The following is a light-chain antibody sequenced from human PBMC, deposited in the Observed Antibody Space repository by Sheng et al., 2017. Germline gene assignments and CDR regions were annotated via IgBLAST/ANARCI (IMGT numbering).Light chain of an antibody. CDR1: QSISSY. V-gene: IGKV1-39*01. CDR2: AAS. CDR3: QQYDSYPYT. Sequence: DIQMTQSPSTLSASVGDRVTITCRASQSISSYLNWYQQKPGKAPKLLIYAASSLQNDVPSRFSGSGSGTDFTLTITSLQPDDFGTYSCQQYDSYPYTFGQGTRLDIQ. J-gene: IGKJ2*01.